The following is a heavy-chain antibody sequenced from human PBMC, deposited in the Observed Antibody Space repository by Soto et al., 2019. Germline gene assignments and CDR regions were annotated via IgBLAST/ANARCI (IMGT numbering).Heavy chain of an antibody. CDR2: ISYDGSNK. Sequence: QVQLVESGGGVVQPGRSLRLSCAASGFTFSSYGMHWVRQAPGKGLEWVAVISYDGSNKYYADSVKGRFTISRDNSTNTLYLQMNSLRAEDTAVYYCAKDRAGTARGDYGMDVWGQGTTVTVSS. V-gene: IGHV3-30*18. D-gene: IGHD6-25*01. CDR1: GFTFSSYG. J-gene: IGHJ6*02. CDR3: AKDRAGTARGDYGMDV.